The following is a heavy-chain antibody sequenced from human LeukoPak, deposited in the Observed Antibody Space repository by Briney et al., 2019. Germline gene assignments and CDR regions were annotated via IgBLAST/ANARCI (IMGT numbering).Heavy chain of an antibody. V-gene: IGHV4-39*02. D-gene: IGHD3-22*01. CDR3: ARENYYDSSGYSD. CDR1: GGSISSSNYY. J-gene: IGHJ4*02. CDR2: IYYSGTT. Sequence: PSETLSLTCTVSGGSISSSNYYWGWIRQPPGKGLEWIGSIYYSGTTYYNPSLKSRVTISVDTSKNQFSLKLSSVTAADTAVYYCARENYYDSSGYSDWGQGTLVTVSS.